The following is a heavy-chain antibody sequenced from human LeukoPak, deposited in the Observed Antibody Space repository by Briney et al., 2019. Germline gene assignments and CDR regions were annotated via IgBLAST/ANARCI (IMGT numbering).Heavy chain of an antibody. V-gene: IGHV1-69*13. Sequence: GASVKVSCKASGYTFSSYGINWVRQAPGQGLEWMGGIIPIFGTANYAQKFQGRVTITADESTSTAYMELSSLRSEDTAAYYCARAPDSYGYNYYYYYMDVWGKGTTVTISS. D-gene: IGHD5-18*01. CDR2: IIPIFGTA. CDR3: ARAPDSYGYNYYYYYMDV. J-gene: IGHJ6*03. CDR1: GYTFSSYG.